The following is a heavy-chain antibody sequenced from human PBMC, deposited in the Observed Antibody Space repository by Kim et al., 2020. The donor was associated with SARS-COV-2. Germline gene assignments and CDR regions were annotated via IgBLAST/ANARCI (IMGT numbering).Heavy chain of an antibody. V-gene: IGHV3-7*01. Sequence: GGSLRLSCVASGFIFSNYWMTWVRQAPGKGLEWVANIKKDGSEKYYVDSVKGRFTISRDNAKNSLYLQMNSLRAEDTAVYYCARRIVGATDYFDYWGQGALVTVSS. D-gene: IGHD1-26*01. J-gene: IGHJ4*02. CDR2: IKKDGSEK. CDR1: GFIFSNYW. CDR3: ARRIVGATDYFDY.